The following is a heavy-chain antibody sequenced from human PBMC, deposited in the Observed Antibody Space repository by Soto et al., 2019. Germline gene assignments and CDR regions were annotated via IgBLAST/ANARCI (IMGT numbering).Heavy chain of an antibody. J-gene: IGHJ4*02. CDR2: IFTNVRT. CDR3: ARCSGGSCYIDY. CDR1: GGSVSSVSYN. Sequence: PSETLSLTCTVSGGSVSSVSYNWCWIRQPPGKGLEWIGYIFTNVRTTYNPSLESRVTISVDTSKNQFSLNLSFVTVADTSVYYCARCSGGSCYIDYWGPGTLVTVSS. D-gene: IGHD2-15*01. V-gene: IGHV4-61*01.